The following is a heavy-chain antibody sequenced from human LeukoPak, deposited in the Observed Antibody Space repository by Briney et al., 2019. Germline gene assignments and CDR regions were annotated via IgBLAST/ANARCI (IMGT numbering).Heavy chain of an antibody. D-gene: IGHD6-6*01. CDR3: ARGISSIAAWLDV. V-gene: IGHV3-74*01. J-gene: IGHJ6*04. CDR1: GFTFSSYW. CDR2: INSDGSST. Sequence: GGSLRLSCAASGFTFSSYWMHWVRQAPGKGLVWVPRINSDGSSTSYADSVKGRFTISRDNAKNTLYLQMNSLRAEDTAVYYCARGISSIAAWLDVWGKGTTVTVSS.